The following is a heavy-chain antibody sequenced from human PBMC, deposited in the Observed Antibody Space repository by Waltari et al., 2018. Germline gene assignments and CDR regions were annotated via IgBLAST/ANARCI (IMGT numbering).Heavy chain of an antibody. CDR1: GLTFDAYA. CDR3: ARSGSYSHDAFDI. CDR2: ISWNSGSI. J-gene: IGHJ3*02. D-gene: IGHD1-26*01. Sequence: EVQLGHSGGGLVQPGRTLRLAWAASGLTFDAYAMHWVRQAPGKGLEWVSGISWNSGSIGYADSVKGRFTISRDNAKNSLYLQMNSLRAEDMALYYCARSGSYSHDAFDIWGQGTMVTVSS. V-gene: IGHV3-9*03.